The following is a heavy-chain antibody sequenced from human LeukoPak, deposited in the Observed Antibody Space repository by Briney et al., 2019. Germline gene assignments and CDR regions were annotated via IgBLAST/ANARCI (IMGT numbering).Heavy chain of an antibody. CDR3: AKEPIVVVVASPDY. Sequence: GGSLRLSCAASGFTFSNYAMSWVRQAPGKGLEWVSAISGSGGSTYYADSVKGRFTISRDNSKNTLYLQMNSLRAEDTAVYYCAKEPIVVVVASPDYWGQGTLVTVSS. V-gene: IGHV3-23*01. CDR1: GFTFSNYA. CDR2: ISGSGGST. J-gene: IGHJ4*02. D-gene: IGHD2-15*01.